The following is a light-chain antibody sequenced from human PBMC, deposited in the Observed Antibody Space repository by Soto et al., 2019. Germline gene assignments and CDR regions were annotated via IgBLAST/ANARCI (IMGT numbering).Light chain of an antibody. J-gene: IGKJ1*01. CDR1: QSVSSNY. Sequence: EIVLTQSPGTLSLSPGERATLSCRSSQSVSSNYLAWYQQKPDQAPRLVIYDVSGRATGIPDRFSGSGSGTDFTLNISRLEPEDFAVYYCQPYGSSPTFGQGTKVEIK. CDR2: DVS. V-gene: IGKV3-20*01. CDR3: QPYGSSPT.